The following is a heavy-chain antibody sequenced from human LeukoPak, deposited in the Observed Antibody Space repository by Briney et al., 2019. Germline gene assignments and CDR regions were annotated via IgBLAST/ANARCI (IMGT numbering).Heavy chain of an antibody. CDR1: GFTFSNYA. J-gene: IGHJ4*02. V-gene: IGHV3-23*01. D-gene: IGHD3-10*01. CDR3: ANSRGYGSGNL. Sequence: GRSPRLSCAASGFTFSNYAMSWVRQAPGKGLEWISAVSGSGDRTYYAGSVKGRFTISRDNSKNIVYLRMNSLRAEDTAVYFCANSRGYGSGNLWGQGTLVTVSS. CDR2: VSGSGDRT.